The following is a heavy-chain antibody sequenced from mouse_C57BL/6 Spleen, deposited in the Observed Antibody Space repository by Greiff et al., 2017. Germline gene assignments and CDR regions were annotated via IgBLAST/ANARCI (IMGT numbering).Heavy chain of an antibody. V-gene: IGHV5-9-1*02. CDR1: GFTFSSYA. D-gene: IGHD1-1*01. CDR2: ISSGGDYI. J-gene: IGHJ3*01. Sequence: EVMLVESGEGLVKPGGSLKLSCAASGFTFSSYAMSWVRQTPEKRLEWVAYISSGGDYIYYADTVKGRFTISRDNARNTLYLQMSSLKSEDTAMYYCTRDMNYGSSFAYWGQGTLVTVSA. CDR3: TRDMNYGSSFAY.